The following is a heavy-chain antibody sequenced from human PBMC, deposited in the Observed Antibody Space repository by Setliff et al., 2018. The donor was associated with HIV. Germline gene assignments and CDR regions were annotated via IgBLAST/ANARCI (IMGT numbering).Heavy chain of an antibody. CDR3: ARPASDAFDI. V-gene: IGHV4-59*11. CDR2: IYYSGNT. CDR1: GGSISSHY. Sequence: SETLSLTCTVSGGSISSHYWSWIRQPPGKGLEWIGSIYYSGNTIYNPSLKSRVTISVDTSKNQFSLKLSSVTAADTAVYYCARPASDAFDIWGQGTMVTVSS. J-gene: IGHJ3*02. D-gene: IGHD2-2*01.